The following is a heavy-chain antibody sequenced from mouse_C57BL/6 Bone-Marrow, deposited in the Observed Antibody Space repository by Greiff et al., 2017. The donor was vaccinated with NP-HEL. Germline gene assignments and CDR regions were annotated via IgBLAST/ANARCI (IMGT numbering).Heavy chain of an antibody. CDR2: IYPGNSDT. D-gene: IGHD2-5*01. CDR3: SSPVYYSKGYYAMDY. CDR1: GYTFTSYW. V-gene: IGHV1-5*01. J-gene: IGHJ4*01. Sequence: EVQLQQSGTVLARPGASVKMSCKTSGYTFTSYWMHWVKQRPGQGLEWIGAIYPGNSDTSYNQKFKGKAKLTAVTSASTAYMELSSLTNEDSAVYYCSSPVYYSKGYYAMDYWGQGTSVTVSS.